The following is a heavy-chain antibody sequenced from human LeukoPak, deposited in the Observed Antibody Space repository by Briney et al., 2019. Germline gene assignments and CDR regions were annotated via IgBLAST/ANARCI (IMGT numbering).Heavy chain of an antibody. V-gene: IGHV3-30-3*01. CDR2: ISNDGSNE. J-gene: IGHJ3*01. CDR3: ARAQISIISSGQYLDV. CDR1: GFSFREYP. D-gene: IGHD3-9*01. Sequence: PGGSLRLSCVASGFSFREYPIQWVRQAPGKGREGVAVISNDGSNEYDAEFVKGRFTMSRDNSKNTVFLDMNNLRTEDTAVYYCARAQISIISSGQYLDVWGQGTLVTVSS.